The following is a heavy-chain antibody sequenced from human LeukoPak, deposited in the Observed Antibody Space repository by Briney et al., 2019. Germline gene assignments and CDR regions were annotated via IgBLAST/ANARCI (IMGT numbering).Heavy chain of an antibody. D-gene: IGHD2-2*01. J-gene: IGHJ4*02. CDR1: GYTFTGYY. V-gene: IGHV1-2*02. CDR3: ARGPRPRFLVVPAAIDY. Sequence: RASVKVSCKASGYTFTGYYMHWVRQAPGQGLEWMGWINPNSGGTNYAQKFQGRVTMTRDTSISTAYMELSRLRSDDTAVYYCARGPRPRFLVVPAAIDYWGQGTLVTVSS. CDR2: INPNSGGT.